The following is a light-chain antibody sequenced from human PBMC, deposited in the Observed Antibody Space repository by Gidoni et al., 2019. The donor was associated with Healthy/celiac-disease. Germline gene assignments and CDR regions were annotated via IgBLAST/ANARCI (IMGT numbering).Light chain of an antibody. Sequence: DIQMTQSPSSLSASVGDRVSITCRASPSISSYLNWYHQKPGKAPKLLIYAASSLQSGVPSRFSGSGSGTDFTITISSLQPEDFATYYCQQSYSTPRTFGQGTKLEIK. CDR1: PSISSY. J-gene: IGKJ2*01. CDR3: QQSYSTPRT. V-gene: IGKV1-39*01. CDR2: AAS.